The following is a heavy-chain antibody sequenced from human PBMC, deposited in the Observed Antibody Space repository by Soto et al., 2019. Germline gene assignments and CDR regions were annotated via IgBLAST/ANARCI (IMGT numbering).Heavy chain of an antibody. V-gene: IGHV1-69*13. J-gene: IGHJ3*02. D-gene: IGHD3-16*01. Sequence: SVKVSCKASGGTFSSYAISCVRQAPGQGLEWMGGIIPIFGTANYAQKFQGRVTITADESTSTAYMELSSLRSEDTAVYYCARDRDDYAVRAFDIWGQGTMVTVSS. CDR2: IIPIFGTA. CDR3: ARDRDDYAVRAFDI. CDR1: GGTFSSYA.